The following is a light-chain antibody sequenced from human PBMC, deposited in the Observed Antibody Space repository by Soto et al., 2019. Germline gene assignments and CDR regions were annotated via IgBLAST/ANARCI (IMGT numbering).Light chain of an antibody. CDR3: SSYTSSSTLV. J-gene: IGLJ3*02. CDR1: SSDVGGYNY. CDR2: DVS. Sequence: QSALTQPASVSGSPGQSITISCTGTSSDVGGYNYVSWYQQHPGKAPKLMIYDVSNRPSWVSNRFSGSKSGNTASLTISGRQAEDEADYYCSSYTSSSTLVFGGGTQLTVL. V-gene: IGLV2-14*01.